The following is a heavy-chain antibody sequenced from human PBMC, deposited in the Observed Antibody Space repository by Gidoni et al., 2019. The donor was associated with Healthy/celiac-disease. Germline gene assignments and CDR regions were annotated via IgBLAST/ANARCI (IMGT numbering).Heavy chain of an antibody. J-gene: IGHJ3*02. CDR3: ARGIRPYTPGAFDI. CDR1: GSTFSSYW. D-gene: IGHD2-2*02. CDR2: IKQDGSEK. V-gene: IGHV3-7*05. Sequence: EVQLVESGGGLVQPGGSLRLSCAASGSTFSSYWMSWVRQAPGKGLEWEANIKQDGSEKYYVDSVKGRFTISRDNAKNSLYLQMNSLRAEDTAVYYCARGIRPYTPGAFDIWGQGTMVTVSS.